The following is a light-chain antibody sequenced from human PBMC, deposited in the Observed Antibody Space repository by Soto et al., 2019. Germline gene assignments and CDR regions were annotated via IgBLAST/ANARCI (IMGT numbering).Light chain of an antibody. V-gene: IGLV2-23*02. CDR3: CLYVGSSTLV. CDR2: EVN. J-gene: IGLJ3*02. CDR1: SSDLGSYNV. Sequence: QSALTQPASVSGSPGQSINISCTGTSSDLGSYNVVSWYQQHPGKAPKLMIYEVNKRPSGVSNRFSGSKSGNTASLTISGLQPEDEADYYCCLYVGSSTLVFGGGTKLTVL.